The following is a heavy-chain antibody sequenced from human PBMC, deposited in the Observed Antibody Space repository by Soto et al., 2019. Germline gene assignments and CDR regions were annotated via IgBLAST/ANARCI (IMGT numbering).Heavy chain of an antibody. J-gene: IGHJ4*02. V-gene: IGHV1-18*01. D-gene: IGHD3-22*01. CDR3: ARFTMTSGAAYIVSYLDF. CDR1: GATFSNFG. CDR2: ISPSNGQT. Sequence: ASVEVSCKASGATFSNFGRGWEGRARGQGLERMGWISPSNGQTIYAQNFHGRVTMTKDTSTVPAHMELRSLISDDTAGYYRARFTMTSGAAYIVSYLDFWGQGAPDTVSS.